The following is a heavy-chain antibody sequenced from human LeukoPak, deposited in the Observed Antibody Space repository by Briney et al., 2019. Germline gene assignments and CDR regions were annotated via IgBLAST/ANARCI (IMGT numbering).Heavy chain of an antibody. CDR1: GFTFSSYA. D-gene: IGHD3-10*01. J-gene: IGHJ3*02. Sequence: GGSLRLSCAASGFTFSSYAMSWVRQAPGKGLEWVSAISGSGGSTYYADSVKGRFTISGGNSKNTLYLQMNSLRAEDTAVYYCAKDEAVWPGEGDAFDIWGQGTMVTVSS. V-gene: IGHV3-23*01. CDR3: AKDEAVWPGEGDAFDI. CDR2: ISGSGGST.